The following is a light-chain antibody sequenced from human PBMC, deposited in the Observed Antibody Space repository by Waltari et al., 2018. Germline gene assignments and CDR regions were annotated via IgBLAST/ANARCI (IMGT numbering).Light chain of an antibody. Sequence: DIVMTQSPDSLAVSLVERATINCESSQSVLYISNNNNYLAWYQQKPGQPPKLLIYWAPTRDSGVPDRFSGSGSGTDFTLSISSLQAEDVAFYYCQQYYTTPWTFGQGTKVEIK. CDR1: QSVLYISNNNNY. CDR2: WAP. V-gene: IGKV4-1*01. J-gene: IGKJ1*01. CDR3: QQYYTTPWT.